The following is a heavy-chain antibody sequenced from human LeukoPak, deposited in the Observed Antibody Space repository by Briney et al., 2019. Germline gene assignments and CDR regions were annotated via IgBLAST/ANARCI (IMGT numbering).Heavy chain of an antibody. D-gene: IGHD4-23*01. J-gene: IGHJ4*02. CDR1: GGTFSSYA. V-gene: IGHV1-69*06. CDR3: GAGGQGDTYYFDY. Sequence: SVKVSCKASGGTFSSYAISWVRQAPGQGLEWMGGIIPIFGTANYAQKFQGRVTITADKSTSTAYMELSSLRSEDTAVYYCGAGGQGDTYYFDYWGQGTLVTVSS. CDR2: IIPIFGTA.